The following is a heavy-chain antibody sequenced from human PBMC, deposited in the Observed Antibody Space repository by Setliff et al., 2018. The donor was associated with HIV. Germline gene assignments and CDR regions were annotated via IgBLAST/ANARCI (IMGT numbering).Heavy chain of an antibody. Sequence: SETLSLTCTVSGGSISSSDYYWSWIRQPAGKGLEWIGRIYTSGSTNYNPSLKSRVTISIDTSKNQFSQKLSSVTAADTAVYYCARDGNNYYDSSGYSNWFDPWGQGTLVTVSS. CDR3: ARDGNNYYDSSGYSNWFDP. CDR1: GGSISSSDYY. V-gene: IGHV4-61*02. J-gene: IGHJ5*02. CDR2: IYTSGST. D-gene: IGHD3-22*01.